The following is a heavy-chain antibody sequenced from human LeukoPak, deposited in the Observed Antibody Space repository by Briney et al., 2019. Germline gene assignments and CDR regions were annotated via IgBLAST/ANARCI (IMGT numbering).Heavy chain of an antibody. J-gene: IGHJ4*02. CDR3: ARVVNYYDSSGDTFDY. V-gene: IGHV4-30-4*08. CDR2: IYYSGST. D-gene: IGHD3-22*01. CDR1: GGSISSGDYC. Sequence: PSETLSLTCTVSGGSISSGDYCWSWIRQPPGKGLEWIGYIYYSGSTYYNPSLKSRVTISVDTSKNQFSLKLSSVTAADTAVYYCARVVNYYDSSGDTFDYWGQGTLVTVSS.